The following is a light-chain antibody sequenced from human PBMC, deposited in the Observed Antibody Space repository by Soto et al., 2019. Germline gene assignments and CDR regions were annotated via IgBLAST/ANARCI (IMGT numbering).Light chain of an antibody. V-gene: IGLV2-14*03. J-gene: IGLJ1*01. CDR3: CSYAGSSLYV. CDR2: VVS. Sequence: QSALAQPTSVSGSPGQSIAISCTGTSSDVGGYNYVSWHQQHPGKAPKVLISVVSNRPSGVPDRFSGSKSGNTASLTISGLQAEDEADYYCCSYAGSSLYVFGTGTKLTVL. CDR1: SSDVGGYNY.